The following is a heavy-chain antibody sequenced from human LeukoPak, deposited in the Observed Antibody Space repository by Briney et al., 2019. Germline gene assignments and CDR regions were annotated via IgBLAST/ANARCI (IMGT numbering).Heavy chain of an antibody. CDR2: INAGNGNT. Sequence: GASVKVSCKASGYTFTSYAMHWVRQAPGQRLEWMGWINAGNGNTKYSQKFQGRVTITRDTSASTAYMELSSPRSEDTAVYYCASAAAGTGEYFQHWGQGTLVTVSS. J-gene: IGHJ1*01. V-gene: IGHV1-3*01. CDR3: ASAAAGTGEYFQH. D-gene: IGHD6-13*01. CDR1: GYTFTSYA.